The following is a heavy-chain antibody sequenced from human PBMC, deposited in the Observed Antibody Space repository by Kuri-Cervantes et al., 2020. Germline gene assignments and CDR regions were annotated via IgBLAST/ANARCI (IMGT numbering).Heavy chain of an antibody. J-gene: IGHJ4*02. Sequence: GGSLKISCAASGFTFDDYAMHWVRQAPGKGLEWVSGISWNSGRIGYADSVKGRFTISRDNSKNTLYLQMGSLRAEDTAVYYCARERLLVVQARWGQGTLVTVSS. CDR1: GFTFDDYA. CDR2: ISWNSGRI. CDR3: ARERLLVVQAR. D-gene: IGHD3-22*01. V-gene: IGHV3-9*01.